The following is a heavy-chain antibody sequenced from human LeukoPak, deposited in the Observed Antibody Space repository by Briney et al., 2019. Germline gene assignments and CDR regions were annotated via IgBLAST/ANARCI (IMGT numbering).Heavy chain of an antibody. CDR1: GFTFSSYA. CDR2: ISGSGGST. D-gene: IGHD2-2*01. CDR3: AKDATATSWPYYFDS. J-gene: IGHJ4*02. Sequence: PGGSLRLSCAASGFTFSSYAMSWVRQAPGKGLEWVSAISGSGGSTYYADSVKGRFTISRDNSQNTVFLQMNSLRVEDTALYYCAKDATATSWPYYFDSWGQGTLVAVSS. V-gene: IGHV3-23*01.